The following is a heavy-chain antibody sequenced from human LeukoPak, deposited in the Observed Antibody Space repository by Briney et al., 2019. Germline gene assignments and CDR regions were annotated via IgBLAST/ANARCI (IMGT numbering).Heavy chain of an antibody. J-gene: IGHJ4*02. Sequence: ASVKVSCKASGYTFTDYYIHWVRQAPGQGLEWMGWINPNSGGTNYAQKLQGRVTLTRDTSISTAYMELNRLRSDDTAVYYSARDRQRATGRYSALDSWGQGTLVTVSS. CDR1: GYTFTDYY. D-gene: IGHD1-26*01. CDR2: INPNSGGT. CDR3: ARDRQRATGRYSALDS. V-gene: IGHV1-2*02.